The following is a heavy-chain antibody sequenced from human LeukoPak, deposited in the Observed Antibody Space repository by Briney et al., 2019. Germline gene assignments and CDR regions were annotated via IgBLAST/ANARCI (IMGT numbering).Heavy chain of an antibody. CDR2: IYYSGST. V-gene: IGHV4-39*01. CDR3: ASKGATYSSSWYYFDY. J-gene: IGHJ4*02. Sequence: PSEALSLTCTVSGGSISSSSYYWGWIRQPPGKGLEWIGSIYYSGSTYYNPSLKNGVTISVDTSKNQFSLKLSSVTAADTAVYYCASKGATYSSSWYYFDYWGQGTLVTVSS. D-gene: IGHD6-13*01. CDR1: GGSISSSSYY.